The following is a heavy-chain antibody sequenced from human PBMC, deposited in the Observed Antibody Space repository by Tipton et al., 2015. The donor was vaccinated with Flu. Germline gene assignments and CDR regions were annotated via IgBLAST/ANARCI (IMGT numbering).Heavy chain of an antibody. CDR3: ARGSGSGTYVIFDY. D-gene: IGHD3-10*01. Sequence: TLSLTCTVSGGSISSYYWSWIRQPPGKGLEWIGYIYYTGSTNYNPSLKSRVTMSVDTSKSHFSLILTSVTAADTAMYFCARGSGSGTYVIFDYWGQGTLVTVSS. V-gene: IGHV4-59*08. J-gene: IGHJ4*02. CDR2: IYYTGST. CDR1: GGSISSYY.